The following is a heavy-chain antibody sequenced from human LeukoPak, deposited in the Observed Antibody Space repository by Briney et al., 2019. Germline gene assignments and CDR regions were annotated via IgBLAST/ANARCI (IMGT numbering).Heavy chain of an antibody. CDR2: IRYDGSNK. CDR1: GFTFSSYG. D-gene: IGHD6-13*01. Sequence: PGGSLRLSCAASGFTFSSYGMHWVRQAPGKGLEWVAFIRYDGSNKYYADSVKGRFTISRDNSKNTLYLQMNSLRADDTAVYFCARDQNAIAAAAFDFWGQGTLVTVSS. V-gene: IGHV3-30*02. J-gene: IGHJ4*02. CDR3: ARDQNAIAAAAFDF.